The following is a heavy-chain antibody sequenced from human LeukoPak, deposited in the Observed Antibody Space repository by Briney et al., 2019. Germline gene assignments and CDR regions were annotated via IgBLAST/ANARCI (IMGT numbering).Heavy chain of an antibody. Sequence: GGSLRLSCAASGFTFSNYAMNWVRQAPGKGLEWVSVISGGGVNTYYADSVKDRFTISRDNSKNTLYLQMNSLRADDTAVYYCARGLGNVLPPVDPWGQGTLVTVSS. V-gene: IGHV3-23*01. J-gene: IGHJ5*02. CDR3: ARGLGNVLPPVDP. CDR1: GFTFSNYA. CDR2: ISGGGVNT. D-gene: IGHD2-15*01.